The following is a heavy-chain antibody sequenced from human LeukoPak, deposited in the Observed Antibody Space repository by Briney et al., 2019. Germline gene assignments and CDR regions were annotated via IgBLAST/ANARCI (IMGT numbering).Heavy chain of an antibody. Sequence: ASVKVSCKASGYTFTGYYMHWVRQAPGQGLEWMGRINPNSGGTNYAQKIQGRVTMTRDTSISTAYMELSRLRSDDTAVYYCARDRRSAYYYGSGSDYWGQGTLVTVSS. D-gene: IGHD3-10*01. J-gene: IGHJ4*02. CDR2: INPNSGGT. CDR1: GYTFTGYY. CDR3: ARDRRSAYYYGSGSDY. V-gene: IGHV1-2*06.